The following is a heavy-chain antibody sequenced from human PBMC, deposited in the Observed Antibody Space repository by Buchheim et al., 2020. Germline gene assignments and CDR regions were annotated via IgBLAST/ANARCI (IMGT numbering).Heavy chain of an antibody. CDR2: ISSSGSTI. Sequence: EVQLVESGGGLVQPGGSLRLSCAASGFTFSSYEMNWVRQAPGKGLEWVSYISSSGSTIYYADSVKGRFTISRDNAKNSLYLQMNSLRAEDTAVYYRARDRQVWSGYYYYYYGMDVWGQGTT. CDR3: ARDRQVWSGYYYYYYGMDV. J-gene: IGHJ6*02. CDR1: GFTFSSYE. D-gene: IGHD3-3*01. V-gene: IGHV3-48*03.